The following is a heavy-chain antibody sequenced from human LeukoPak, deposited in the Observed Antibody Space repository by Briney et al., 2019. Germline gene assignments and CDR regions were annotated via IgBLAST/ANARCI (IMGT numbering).Heavy chain of an antibody. CDR1: GGSISSYY. CDR3: ARGRGYSYGYLVIWFDP. D-gene: IGHD5-18*01. Sequence: SETLSLTCTVSGGSISSYYWSWIRQPPGKGLEWIGYIYYSGSNNYNPSLKSRVTISVDTSKNQFSLKLSSVTAADTAVYYCARGRGYSYGYLVIWFDPWGQGTLVTVSS. J-gene: IGHJ5*02. CDR2: IYYSGSN. V-gene: IGHV4-59*01.